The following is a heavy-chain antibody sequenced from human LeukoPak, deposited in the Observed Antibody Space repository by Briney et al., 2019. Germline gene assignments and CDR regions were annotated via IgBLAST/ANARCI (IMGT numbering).Heavy chain of an antibody. Sequence: PGGSLRLSCAASGFTFSSYAMSWVRQGPGKGLEWVSAISGSGGSTYYADSVKGRFTISRDNSKNTLYLQMNSLRAEDTAVYYSAKDQEHCSSTSCYTIYYYYGMDVWGQGTTVTVSS. V-gene: IGHV3-23*01. CDR3: AKDQEHCSSTSCYTIYYYYGMDV. D-gene: IGHD2-2*02. CDR1: GFTFSSYA. J-gene: IGHJ6*02. CDR2: ISGSGGST.